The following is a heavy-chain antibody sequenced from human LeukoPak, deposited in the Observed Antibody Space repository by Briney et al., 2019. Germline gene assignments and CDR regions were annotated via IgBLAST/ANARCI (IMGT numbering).Heavy chain of an antibody. D-gene: IGHD3-10*01. J-gene: IGHJ4*02. CDR3: AKAYGYGSGSYPNHNFDY. V-gene: IGHV3-23*01. CDR1: GFTFSSYG. Sequence: GGSLRLSCAASGFTFSSYGMSWVRQAPGKGLEGVSVISGSGGSTYYADSVKGRFTISRDNAKNSLYLQMNSLRAEDTALYYCAKAYGYGSGSYPNHNFDYWGQGTLVTVSS. CDR2: ISGSGGST.